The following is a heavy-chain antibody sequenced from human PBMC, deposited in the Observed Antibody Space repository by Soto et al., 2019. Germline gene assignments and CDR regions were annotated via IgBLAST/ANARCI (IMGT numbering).Heavy chain of an antibody. CDR2: INPNSGGT. CDR1: GYTFTDYY. CDR3: ARPHCSAGSCSGALDI. J-gene: IGHJ3*02. D-gene: IGHD2-15*01. V-gene: IGHV1-2*02. Sequence: GASVKVSCKASGYTFTDYYMHWVRQAPGQGLEWMGWINPNSGGTKYAQKFQGRVTMTRDTSISTAYMELSRLRSDDTAVYYCARPHCSAGSCSGALDIWGQGTMVTVSS.